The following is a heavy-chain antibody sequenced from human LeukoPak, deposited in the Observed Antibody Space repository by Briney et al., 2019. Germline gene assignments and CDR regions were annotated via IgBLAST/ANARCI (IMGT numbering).Heavy chain of an antibody. Sequence: GGSLRLSCAASGFTFSSYWMHWVRQAPGKGLGWVSRIDSDGSTTNYADSVKGRFTISRDNAKNTLYLQMNSLRAEEMAVYYCAREAYCGGDCYYFDYWGQGTLVTVSS. V-gene: IGHV3-74*01. CDR1: GFTFSSYW. J-gene: IGHJ4*02. CDR2: IDSDGSTT. D-gene: IGHD2-21*02. CDR3: AREAYCGGDCYYFDY.